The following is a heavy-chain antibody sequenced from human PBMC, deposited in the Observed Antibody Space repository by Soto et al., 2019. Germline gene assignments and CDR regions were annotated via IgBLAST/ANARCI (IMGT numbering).Heavy chain of an antibody. J-gene: IGHJ4*02. CDR2: ISGVGTTT. V-gene: IGHV3-23*01. CDR1: GLTFSTYV. CDR3: ARGGSSAGAFDT. D-gene: IGHD3-16*01. Sequence: EVRLLESGGGLVQPGGSLRLSCAASGLTFSTYVMSWVRQAPGKGLEWVSRISGVGTTTQYADSVKGRFTISRDNSKSTLYLQMNSLGAEDTATYYCARGGSSAGAFDTWGQGTLVTVSS.